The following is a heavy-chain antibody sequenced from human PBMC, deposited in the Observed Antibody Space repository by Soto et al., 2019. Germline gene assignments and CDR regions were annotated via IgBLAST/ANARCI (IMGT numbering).Heavy chain of an antibody. CDR1: GFTFISYA. CDR3: AKDADDSSGYYPVY. J-gene: IGHJ4*02. D-gene: IGHD3-22*01. Sequence: PWGSLRLSCAASGFTFISYAISFCRHSPVKGLEWVSAISGSGGSTYYADSVKGRFTISRDNSKNTLYLQMNSLRAEDTAVYYCAKDADDSSGYYPVYWGQGTLVTVS. V-gene: IGHV3-23*01. CDR2: ISGSGGST.